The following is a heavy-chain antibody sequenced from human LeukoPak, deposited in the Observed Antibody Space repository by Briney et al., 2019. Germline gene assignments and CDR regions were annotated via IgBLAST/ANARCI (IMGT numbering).Heavy chain of an antibody. CDR3: ARGHYDVLAASYKWTPDY. CDR2: ITSGGDYI. Sequence: PGGSLRLSCAASGFTFNTFNMNWVRQAPGKGLEWVSSITSGGDYIYYADSVKGRFTTSRDNAKNSLSLQLNSLRVEDTAVCYCARGHYDVLAASYKWTPDYWGQGTLVTVSS. CDR1: GFTFNTFN. J-gene: IGHJ4*02. D-gene: IGHD3-9*01. V-gene: IGHV3-21*01.